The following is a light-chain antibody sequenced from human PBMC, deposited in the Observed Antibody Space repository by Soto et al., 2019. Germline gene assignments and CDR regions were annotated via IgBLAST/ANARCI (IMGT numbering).Light chain of an antibody. CDR1: QNINAW. V-gene: IGKV1-5*01. CDR3: QQYNSFIWT. Sequence: DIHMTQSPSSLSVSVGDRVTITCRTSQNINAWLAWYQQRPGQAPKLLIYDASTVQSGVPSRFSGSGSGTEFTLTISSLQPDDSATYYCQQYNSFIWTFGRGTKVDIK. CDR2: DAS. J-gene: IGKJ1*01.